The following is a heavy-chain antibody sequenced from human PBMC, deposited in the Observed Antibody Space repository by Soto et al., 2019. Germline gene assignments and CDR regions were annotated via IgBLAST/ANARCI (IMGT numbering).Heavy chain of an antibody. CDR1: GASIRSGRYY. J-gene: IGHJ5*01. CDR3: ATVLHDYGTNWVDS. Sequence: QVQLQESGPRLVKPSQTLSLTCSVSGASIRSGRYYWSWIRQSPGRGLQWIGYIYYTGTTPYNPAVKSRVTILLDNSKDQFSLTLTSVTAADTAIYYCATVLHDYGTNWVDSWGQGTQVTVSS. V-gene: IGHV4-30-4*01. D-gene: IGHD3-16*01. CDR2: IYYTGTT.